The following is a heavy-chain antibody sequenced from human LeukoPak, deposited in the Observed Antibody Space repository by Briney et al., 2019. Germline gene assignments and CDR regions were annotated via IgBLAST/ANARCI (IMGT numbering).Heavy chain of an antibody. CDR3: AKTSAGIRGGYFDY. V-gene: IGHV3-23*01. CDR1: GFTFSSYA. D-gene: IGHD3-10*01. Sequence: PGGSLRLSCAASGFTFSSYAMSWVRQAPGKGLEWVSAISGSGGSTYYADSVKGRFTISRDKSKNTLYLQMNSLRAEDTAVYYCAKTSAGIRGGYFDYWGQGTLVTVSS. CDR2: ISGSGGST. J-gene: IGHJ4*02.